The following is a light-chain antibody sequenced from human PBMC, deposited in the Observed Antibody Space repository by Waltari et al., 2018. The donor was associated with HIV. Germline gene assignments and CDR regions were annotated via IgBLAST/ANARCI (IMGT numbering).Light chain of an antibody. CDR2: DED. CDR1: NIGVKS. J-gene: IGLJ2*01. CDR3: QVWDSSSDHRI. V-gene: IGLV3-21*02. Sequence: SYVLTQPPSESVAPGQTARITCEGKNIGVKSVHWYQQKPGQAPVLVIYDEDDRPSGMPERFSGSSSGNTATLTINRGEAGDEADYYCQVWDSSSDHRIFGGGTKLTVL.